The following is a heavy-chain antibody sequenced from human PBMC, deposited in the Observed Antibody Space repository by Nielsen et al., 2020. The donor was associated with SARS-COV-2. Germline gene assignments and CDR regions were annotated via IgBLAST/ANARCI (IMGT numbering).Heavy chain of an antibody. Sequence: GGSLRLSCAASGFTFSSYGMHWVRQAPGKGLEWVAVISYDGSNKYYADSVKGRFTISRDNSKNTLYLQMNSLRAEDTAVYYCARDPIDFDYWGQGTLVTVSS. CDR2: ISYDGSNK. V-gene: IGHV3-30*03. CDR3: ARDPIDFDY. J-gene: IGHJ4*02. D-gene: IGHD2-15*01. CDR1: GFTFSSYG.